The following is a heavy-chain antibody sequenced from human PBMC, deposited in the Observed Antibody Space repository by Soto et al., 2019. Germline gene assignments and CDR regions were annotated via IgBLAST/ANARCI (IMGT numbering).Heavy chain of an antibody. CDR1: GFSLIDSGVA. V-gene: IGHV2-5*02. CDR3: VHTYADRAGYYFDF. CDR2: VYWDDDK. J-gene: IGHJ4*02. Sequence: QITLKESGTTLVKPTQTLTLTCSTSGFSLIDSGVAVGWIRQPPGKALDRLALVYWDDDKRYSPSLRTRLTITRDTSKNKVVLTMTDIDPVDTAAYDCVHTYADRAGYYFDFWGQGTLVTVSS.